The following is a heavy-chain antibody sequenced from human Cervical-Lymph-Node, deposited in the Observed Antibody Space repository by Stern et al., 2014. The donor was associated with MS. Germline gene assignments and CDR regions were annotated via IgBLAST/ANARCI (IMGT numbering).Heavy chain of an antibody. V-gene: IGHV4-59*01. CDR2: IYYSGST. J-gene: IGHJ6*02. CDR3: ARAGYYYGMDV. CDR1: GGSISSYY. Sequence: VQLLESGPGLVKPSETLSLTCTVSGGSISSYYWSWIRQPPGKGLEWIGYIYYSGSTNYNPSLKSRVTISVDTSKNQFSLKLSSVTAADTAVYYCARAGYYYGMDVWGQGTTVTVSS.